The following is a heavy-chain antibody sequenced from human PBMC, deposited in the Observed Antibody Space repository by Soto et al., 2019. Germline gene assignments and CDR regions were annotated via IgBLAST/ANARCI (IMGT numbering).Heavy chain of an antibody. V-gene: IGHV1-46*01. CDR1: GYTFTNYY. J-gene: IGHJ5*02. D-gene: IGHD2-15*01. Sequence: QVQLVQSGAELKKPGASVKVSCKASGYTFTNYYMHWVRQAPGQGLEWMGIIDPSGGGTSYAQQFQGRLTMTRATSTSPVYMELSRRKSEDTAVYYCARDRVDCSGGNCWRSVEDTGGQGTLVTVSS. CDR2: IDPSGGGT. CDR3: ARDRVDCSGGNCWRSVEDT.